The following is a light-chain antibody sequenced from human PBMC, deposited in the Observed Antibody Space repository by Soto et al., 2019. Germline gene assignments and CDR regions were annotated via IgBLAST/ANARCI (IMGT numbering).Light chain of an antibody. V-gene: IGKV3D-7*01. CDR2: GTS. J-gene: IGKJ1*01. CDR3: HQDFNLPWT. CDR1: QSVSSIY. Sequence: PGETGPLFSRASQSVSSIYLAWFQQKPGQAPRLLIYGTSTRATGIPVRFSGSGSGTDFTLTISSLQPEDFAVYFCHQDFNLPWTVGQGSKVDIK.